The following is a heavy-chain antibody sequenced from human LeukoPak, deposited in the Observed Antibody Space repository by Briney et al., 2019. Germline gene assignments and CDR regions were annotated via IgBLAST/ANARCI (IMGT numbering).Heavy chain of an antibody. V-gene: IGHV4-59*01. J-gene: IGHJ4*02. CDR3: ARQKYSSSHVDY. D-gene: IGHD6-13*01. CDR2: IYYSGST. CDR1: GGSISSYY. Sequence: PSETLSLTCTVSGGSISSYYWSWLRQPPGKGLEWIGYIYYSGSTNYNPSLKSRVTISVDTSKNQFSLKLSSVTAADTAVYYCARQKYSSSHVDYWGQGTLVTVSS.